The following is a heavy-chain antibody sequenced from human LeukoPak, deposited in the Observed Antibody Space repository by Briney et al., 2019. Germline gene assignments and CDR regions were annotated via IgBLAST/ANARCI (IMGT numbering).Heavy chain of an antibody. CDR3: ARGLKSGYYYDSSGYYSGSFDY. V-gene: IGHV1-2*02. J-gene: IGHJ4*02. CDR2: INPNSGGT. CDR1: GYTFTGYY. Sequence: ASVKVSCKASGYTFTGYYMHWVRQATGQGLEWMGWINPNSGGTNYAQKFQGRVTMTRDTSISTAYMELSRLRSDDTAVYYCARGLKSGYYYDSSGYYSGSFDYWGQGTLVTVSS. D-gene: IGHD3-22*01.